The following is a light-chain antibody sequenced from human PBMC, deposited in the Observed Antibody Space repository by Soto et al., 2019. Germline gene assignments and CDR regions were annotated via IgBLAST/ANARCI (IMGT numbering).Light chain of an antibody. CDR3: MQALQIPT. CDR2: LGS. J-gene: IGKJ5*01. Sequence: DIVLTQSPLSLPVTPGEPASISCRSSQSLLHSNGHKYLDWYLQKSGQSPQLLIYLGSNRASGVPDRFSGSGSGTDFTLRISRVEAEDVGVYYCMQALQIPTFGQGIRLEIK. CDR1: QSLLHSNGHKY. V-gene: IGKV2-28*01.